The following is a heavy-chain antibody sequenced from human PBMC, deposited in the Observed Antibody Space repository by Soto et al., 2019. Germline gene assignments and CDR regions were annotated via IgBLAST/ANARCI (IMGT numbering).Heavy chain of an antibody. CDR1: GFTFSSYT. CDR2: ISSSSFSI. CDR3: ARRNGTHLD. D-gene: IGHD2-8*01. Sequence: GGSLRLSCAASGFTFSSYTMHWVRQAPGKGLEWGSSISSSSFSIYYADSVRGRFTVSRDNANNSLSLQMNSLRAEDTAVYFCARRNGTHLDWGQGTLVTVSS. V-gene: IGHV3-21*01. J-gene: IGHJ4*02.